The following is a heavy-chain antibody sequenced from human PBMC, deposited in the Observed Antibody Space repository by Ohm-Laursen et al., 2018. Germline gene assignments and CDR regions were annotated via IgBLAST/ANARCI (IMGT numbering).Heavy chain of an antibody. D-gene: IGHD3-10*01. J-gene: IGHJ3*02. CDR1: GFTFSSYG. CDR2: IWYDGSNK. Sequence: SLRLSCAASGFTFSSYGMHWVRQAPGKGLEWVAVIWYDGSNKYYADSVKGRFTISRDNSKNTLYLQMNSLRAEDTAVYYCARDGPYGSGSLDAFDIWGQGTMVTVSS. V-gene: IGHV3-33*01. CDR3: ARDGPYGSGSLDAFDI.